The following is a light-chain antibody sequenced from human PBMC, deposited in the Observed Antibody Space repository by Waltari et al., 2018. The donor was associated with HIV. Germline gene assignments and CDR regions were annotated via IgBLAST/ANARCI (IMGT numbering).Light chain of an antibody. CDR1: QSVSTNY. V-gene: IGKV3-20*01. CDR2: GAS. CDR3: QQYGSSPRT. J-gene: IGKJ1*01. Sequence: EIVLTQSPGTLSLSPGERATLSCRASQSVSTNYLAWYQQKPGQAPRLLIYGASSRATGIPDRFSGSGSGTDFTLTINRLDPEDFAMYYCQQYGSSPRTFGQGTRVEIK.